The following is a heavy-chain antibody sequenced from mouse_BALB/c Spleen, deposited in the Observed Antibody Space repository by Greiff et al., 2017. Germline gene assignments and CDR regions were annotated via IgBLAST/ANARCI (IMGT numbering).Heavy chain of an antibody. Sequence: EVHLVESGGGLVQPGGSRKLSCAASGFTFSSFGMHWVRQAPEKGLEWVAYISSGSSTIYYADTVKGRFTISRDNPKNTLFLQMTSLRSEDTAMYYCAREEGITAWFAYWGQGTLVTVSA. J-gene: IGHJ3*01. CDR2: ISSGSSTI. D-gene: IGHD2-4*01. V-gene: IGHV5-17*02. CDR3: AREEGITAWFAY. CDR1: GFTFSSFG.